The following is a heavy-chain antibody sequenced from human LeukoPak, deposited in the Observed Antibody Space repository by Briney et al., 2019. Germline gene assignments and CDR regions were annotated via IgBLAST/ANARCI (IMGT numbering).Heavy chain of an antibody. J-gene: IGHJ4*02. Sequence: GGSLRLSCSASGFTFSSYWMHWVRQPPGKGLVWVSRTNSDGNSARYADSVKGRFTISRDNAKNSLYLQMNSLRAEDTALYYCAGGGGWYWGQGTLVTVSS. CDR2: TNSDGNSA. CDR1: GFTFSSYW. D-gene: IGHD2-15*01. V-gene: IGHV3-74*01. CDR3: AGGGGWY.